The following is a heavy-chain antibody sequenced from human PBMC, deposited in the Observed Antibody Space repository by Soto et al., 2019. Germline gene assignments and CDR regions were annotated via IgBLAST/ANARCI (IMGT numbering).Heavy chain of an antibody. CDR3: ARDLSSSSGPFGY. J-gene: IGHJ4*02. Sequence: QVQLVQSGAEVKKPGASVKVSCKASGYTFTGYYMHWARQAPGQGLEWMGWINPNSGGTNYAQKFQGWVTMTRDTSISTAYMELSRLRSDDTAVYYCARDLSSSSGPFGYWGQGTLVTVSS. V-gene: IGHV1-2*04. CDR1: GYTFTGYY. CDR2: INPNSGGT. D-gene: IGHD6-19*01.